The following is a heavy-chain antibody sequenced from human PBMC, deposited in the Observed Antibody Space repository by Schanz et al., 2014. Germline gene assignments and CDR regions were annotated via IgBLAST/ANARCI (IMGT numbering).Heavy chain of an antibody. J-gene: IGHJ4*02. Sequence: QVQLVQSGSELTRPGASVKVSCKASGGTFRSYTVSWVRQAPGQGLEWMGRITPTLGKVDYAQKFQGRVTITADISTSTAYMELISLTSEDTAVYYCARDPQYYYGSGRGYWGQGTLVTVST. CDR2: ITPTLGKV. CDR1: GGTFRSYT. CDR3: ARDPQYYYGSGRGY. D-gene: IGHD3-10*01. V-gene: IGHV1-69*09.